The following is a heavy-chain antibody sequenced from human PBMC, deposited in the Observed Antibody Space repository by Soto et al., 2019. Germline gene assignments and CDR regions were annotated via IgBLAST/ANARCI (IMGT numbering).Heavy chain of an antibody. D-gene: IGHD2-15*01. V-gene: IGHV1-69*13. CDR1: GGTFSSYA. J-gene: IGHJ4*02. CDR3: ARYAAVVNPGGEEVPVSAFDY. CDR2: IIPIFGTA. Sequence: SVKVSCKASGGTFSSYAISWVRQAPGQGLEWMGGIIPIFGTANYAQKFQGRVTITADESTSTAYMELSSLRSEDTAVYYCARYAAVVNPGGEEVPVSAFDYWGQGTLVTVSS.